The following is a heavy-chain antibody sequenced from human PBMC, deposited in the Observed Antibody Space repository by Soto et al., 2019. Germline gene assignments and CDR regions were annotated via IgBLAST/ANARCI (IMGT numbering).Heavy chain of an antibody. V-gene: IGHV4-34*01. CDR2: INHSGST. J-gene: IGHJ6*02. D-gene: IGHD4-4*01. CDR3: ARGYSNYEQDHYYYYGMDV. Sequence: SETLSLTCAVYGGSFSGYYWSWIRQPPGKGLEWMGEINHSGSTNYNPSLKSRVTISVDTSKNQFSLKLSSVTAADTAVYYCARGYSNYEQDHYYYYGMDVWGQGTTVTVSS. CDR1: GGSFSGYY.